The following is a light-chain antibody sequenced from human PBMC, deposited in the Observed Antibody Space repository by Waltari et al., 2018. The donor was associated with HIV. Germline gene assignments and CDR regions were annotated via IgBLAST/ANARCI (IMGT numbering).Light chain of an antibody. Sequence: DIQMTQSPSTLSASIGGRVSITCRASQSMSSGLAWYQLKPGKAHKLLIYKASSLESGVQSRFRGSGSGTEFSLTISSLQPDDFATYYCQQYNNYPYTFGQGTKLELK. CDR3: QQYNNYPYT. CDR1: QSMSSG. J-gene: IGKJ2*01. V-gene: IGKV1-5*03. CDR2: KAS.